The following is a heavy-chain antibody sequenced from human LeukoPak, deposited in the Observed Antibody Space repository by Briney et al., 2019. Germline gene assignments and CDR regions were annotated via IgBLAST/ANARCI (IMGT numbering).Heavy chain of an antibody. CDR2: ISPKSGGT. V-gene: IGHV1-2*02. D-gene: IGHD2-15*01. J-gene: IGHJ3*02. CDR1: GYTFIDFY. Sequence: ASVKVSCKASGYTFIDFYMHWVRQAPGQGLEWMGWISPKSGGTNYAQKFKGRLTVTRDTSISTAYMELSWLTSDDTALYYCARGRVRCSGGNCYSCAFDIWGQGTMVTVSS. CDR3: ARGRVRCSGGNCYSCAFDI.